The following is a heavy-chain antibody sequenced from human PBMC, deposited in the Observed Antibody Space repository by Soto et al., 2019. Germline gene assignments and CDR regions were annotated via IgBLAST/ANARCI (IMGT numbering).Heavy chain of an antibody. Sequence: EVQLVESGGGLVQPGGSLRLSCTVSGFTFSGHWMSWVRQAPGKGLEWVANIRQDGSDTYYVDSVRGRFTISRDNARKSLYLQMSYLRAEDTAIYYCARHSYCSGGDCYWYYFDYWGQGTLVTVSS. CDR3: ARHSYCSGGDCYWYYFDY. CDR2: IRQDGSDT. V-gene: IGHV3-7*01. J-gene: IGHJ4*02. D-gene: IGHD2-15*01. CDR1: GFTFSGHW.